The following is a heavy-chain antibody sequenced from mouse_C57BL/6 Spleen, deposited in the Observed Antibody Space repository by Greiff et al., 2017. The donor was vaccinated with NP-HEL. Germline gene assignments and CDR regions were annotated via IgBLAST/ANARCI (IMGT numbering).Heavy chain of an antibody. V-gene: IGHV1-64*01. CDR3: ARGASGNSWFAY. CDR2: IHPNSGST. J-gene: IGHJ3*01. D-gene: IGHD2-1*01. CDR1: GYTFTSYW. Sequence: QVQLQQPGAELVKPGASVKLSCKASGYTFTSYWMHWVKQRPGQGLEWIGMIHPNSGSTNYNEKFKSKATLTVDKSSSTAYMQLSSLTSVDSAVYYCARGASGNSWFAYWGQGTLVTVSA.